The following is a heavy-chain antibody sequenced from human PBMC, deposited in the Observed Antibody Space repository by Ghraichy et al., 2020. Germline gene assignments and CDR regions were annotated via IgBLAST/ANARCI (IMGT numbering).Heavy chain of an antibody. CDR3: AEGSSIYYFFDY. CDR2: IYYNGNT. J-gene: IGHJ4*02. V-gene: IGHV4-39*01. D-gene: IGHD1-26*01. Sequence: SETLSLTCSVSGASMTSSHYHWAWVRQSPRKGLEWLGAIYYNGNTYYNPSLKRRLTISADTSNNLFSLHLNSVTAADTAVYYCAEGSSIYYFFDYWSQGTLVAVSS. CDR1: GASMTSSHYH.